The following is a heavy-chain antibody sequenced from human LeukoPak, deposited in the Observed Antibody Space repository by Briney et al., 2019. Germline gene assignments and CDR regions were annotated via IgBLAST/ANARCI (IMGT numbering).Heavy chain of an antibody. CDR2: IYSGGST. D-gene: IGHD1-26*01. CDR3: ARGYSGTYRVDY. CDR1: GFTVSSNY. Sequence: PGGSLRLSCAASGFTVSSNYMSWVRQAPGKGLEWVSVIYSGGSTYYADSVKGRFTISRDNAKNTMYLQMNSLRAEDTAVYYCARGYSGTYRVDYWGQGTLATVSS. V-gene: IGHV3-53*01. J-gene: IGHJ4*02.